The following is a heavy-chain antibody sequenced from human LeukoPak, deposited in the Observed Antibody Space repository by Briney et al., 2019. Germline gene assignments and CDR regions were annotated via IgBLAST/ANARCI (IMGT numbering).Heavy chain of an antibody. CDR1: GYTFRDHH. V-gene: IGHV1-46*01. J-gene: IGHJ4*02. CDR3: ARDTYGSDY. CDR2: ITPIDGST. D-gene: IGHD3-10*01. Sequence: ASVKVSCTASGYTFRDHHMHWVRQAPGQGLEWMGKITPIDGSTTYAQKFQDRVTMTRDTSTSTVYMELNGLSSEDTAVYYCARDTYGSDYWGQGTLVTVSS.